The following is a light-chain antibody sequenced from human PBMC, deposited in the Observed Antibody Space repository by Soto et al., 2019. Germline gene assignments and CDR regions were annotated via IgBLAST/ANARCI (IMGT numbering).Light chain of an antibody. Sequence: QSALTQPPSVSGSPGQSVTISCTGTSTDFVSYNRVSWYQQPPGTAPKLIIYEASNRPSGVPDRFSGSKSGNTASLTISGLQAADEADYYCCSYAGSSTLVFGGGTKLTVL. CDR1: STDFVSYNR. V-gene: IGLV2-18*02. CDR2: EAS. J-gene: IGLJ3*02. CDR3: CSYAGSSTLV.